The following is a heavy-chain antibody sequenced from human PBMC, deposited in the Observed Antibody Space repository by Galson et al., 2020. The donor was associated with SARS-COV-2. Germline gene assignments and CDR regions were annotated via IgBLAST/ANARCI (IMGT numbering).Heavy chain of an antibody. CDR2: IDWDDDK. CDR3: ARTAADILTGYYRGTYFDY. V-gene: IGHV2-70*01. CDR1: GFSLSTSGMC. D-gene: IGHD3-9*01. J-gene: IGHJ4*02. Sequence: CTFSGFSLSTSGMCVSWIRQPPGKALEWLALIDWDDDKYYSTSLKTRLTISKDTSKNQVVLTMTNMDPVDTATYYCARTAADILTGYYRGTYFDYWGQGTLVTVSS.